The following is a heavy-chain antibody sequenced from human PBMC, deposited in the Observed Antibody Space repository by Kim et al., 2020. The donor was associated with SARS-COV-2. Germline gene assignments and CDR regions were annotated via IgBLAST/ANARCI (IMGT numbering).Heavy chain of an antibody. V-gene: IGHV3-15*01. J-gene: IGHJ5*02. Sequence: GGSLRLSCAASGFTFSNAWMSWVRQAPGKGLEWVGRIKSKTDGGTTDYAAPVKGRFTISRDDSKNTLYLQMNSLKTEDTAVYYCTTDTSKPYDSSGSRPVGFDPWGQGTLVTVSS. CDR2: IKSKTDGGTT. D-gene: IGHD3-22*01. CDR1: GFTFSNAW. CDR3: TTDTSKPYDSSGSRPVGFDP.